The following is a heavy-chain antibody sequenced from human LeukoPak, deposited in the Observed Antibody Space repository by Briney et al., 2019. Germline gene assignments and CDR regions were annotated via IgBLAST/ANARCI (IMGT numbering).Heavy chain of an antibody. D-gene: IGHD3-3*01. J-gene: IGHJ2*01. CDR3: ARDVSNGFLERYWYFDL. V-gene: IGHV3-43*02. Sequence: GGSLRLSCAASGFTFDDYAMHWVRQAPGKGLEWVSLISGDGGSTYYADSVKGRFTISRDNSKNSLYLQMNSLRTEDTAVYYCARDVSNGFLERYWYFDLWGRGTLVTVSS. CDR1: GFTFDDYA. CDR2: ISGDGGST.